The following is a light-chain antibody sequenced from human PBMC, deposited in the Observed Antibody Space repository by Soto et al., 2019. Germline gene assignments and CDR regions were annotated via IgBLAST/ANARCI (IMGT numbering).Light chain of an antibody. J-gene: IGKJ2*01. V-gene: IGKV3-20*01. CDR2: GAS. Sequence: DIVLTQSPGXLXLSPGXRATLSXRASQSVXSGSLAWYQQRPGQAPRLLIYGASTRATGIPDRFSGSGSGTDFTLTISRLEAEDFAVYYCQQYGTTLMYTFGQGTKLEIK. CDR1: QSVXSGS. CDR3: QQYGTTLMYT.